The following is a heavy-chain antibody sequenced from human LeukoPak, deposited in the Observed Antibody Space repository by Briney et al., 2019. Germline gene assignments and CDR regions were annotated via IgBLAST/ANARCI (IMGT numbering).Heavy chain of an antibody. J-gene: IGHJ3*02. Sequence: SETLSLTCTVSGGSISSGDYYWNWIRQPAGRGLEWIGRINPSGSPNYNPSLNSRVTISVDMSKNQFSLKLGSVTAADTAVYYCAMRIATPGAFDIWGPGTMVTVSS. CDR3: AMRIATPGAFDI. V-gene: IGHV4-61*02. CDR2: INPSGSP. CDR1: GGSISSGDYY. D-gene: IGHD6-13*01.